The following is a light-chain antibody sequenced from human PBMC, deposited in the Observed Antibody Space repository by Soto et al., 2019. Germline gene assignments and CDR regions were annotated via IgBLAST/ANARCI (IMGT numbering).Light chain of an antibody. J-gene: IGLJ1*01. CDR1: SSDVGGYNY. V-gene: IGLV2-8*01. Sequence: QSVLTQPPSASGSPGQSVTISCTGTSSDVGGYNYVSWYQQHPGKAPKLMIYEVSKRPSGVPDRFSGSKSGNTASLTVSGLQAEDEADYYCSSYAGFAYVFGTGTKVTVL. CDR3: SSYAGFAYV. CDR2: EVS.